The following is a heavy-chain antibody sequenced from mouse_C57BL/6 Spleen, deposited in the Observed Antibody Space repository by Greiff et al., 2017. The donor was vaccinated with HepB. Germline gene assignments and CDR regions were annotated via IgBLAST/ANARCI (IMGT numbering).Heavy chain of an antibody. V-gene: IGHV1-81*01. CDR2: IYPRSGNT. Sequence: VKLVESGAELARPGASVKLSCKASGYTFTSYGISWVKQRTGQGLEWIGEIYPRSGNTYYNEKFKGKATLTADKSSSTAYMELRSLTSEDSAVYFCARMHDLYAMDYWGQGTSVTVSS. D-gene: IGHD6-5*01. CDR1: GYTFTSYG. J-gene: IGHJ4*01. CDR3: ARMHDLYAMDY.